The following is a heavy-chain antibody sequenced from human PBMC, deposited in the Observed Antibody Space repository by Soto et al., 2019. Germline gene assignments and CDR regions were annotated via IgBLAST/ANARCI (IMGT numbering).Heavy chain of an antibody. CDR1: GGSISSYY. V-gene: IGHV4-59*01. CDR3: AAGYSSSSYFDY. D-gene: IGHD6-13*01. J-gene: IGHJ4*02. Sequence: PSETLSLTCTVSGGSISSYYWSRIRQPPGKGLEWIGYIYYSGSTNYNPSLKSRVTISVDTSKNQFSLKLSSVTAADTAVYYCAAGYSSSSYFDYWGQGTLVTVSS. CDR2: IYYSGST.